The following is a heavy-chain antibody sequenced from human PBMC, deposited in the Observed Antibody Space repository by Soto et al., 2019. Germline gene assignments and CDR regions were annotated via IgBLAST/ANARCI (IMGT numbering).Heavy chain of an antibody. CDR1: GGSISSYY. Sequence: SETLSLTCTVSGGSISSYYWSWIRQPPGKGLEWIGYIYYSGSTNYNPSLKSRVTISVDTSKNQFSLKLSSVTAADTAVYYCARFKGRRPNWFDPWGQGTLVTVSS. V-gene: IGHV4-59*01. CDR2: IYYSGST. J-gene: IGHJ5*02. CDR3: ARFKGRRPNWFDP.